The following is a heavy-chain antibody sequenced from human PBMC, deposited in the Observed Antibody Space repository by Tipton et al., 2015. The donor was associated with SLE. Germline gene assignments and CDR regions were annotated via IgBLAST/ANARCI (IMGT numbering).Heavy chain of an antibody. J-gene: IGHJ5*02. D-gene: IGHD6-13*01. Sequence: TLSLTCTVSGGSTSSYYWSWIRQPAGKGLEWIGRIYTSGSTNYNPSLKSRVTMSVDTSKNQFSLKLGSVTAADTAVYYCARDIGIAAQRGWFDPWGQGTLVTVSS. CDR1: GGSTSSYY. CDR2: IYTSGST. CDR3: ARDIGIAAQRGWFDP. V-gene: IGHV4-4*07.